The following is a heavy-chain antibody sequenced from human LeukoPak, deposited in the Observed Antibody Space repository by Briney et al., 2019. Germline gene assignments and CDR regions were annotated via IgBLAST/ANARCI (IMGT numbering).Heavy chain of an antibody. CDR3: AKDIKRVLLYSFADY. CDR1: GFTFSDYY. J-gene: IGHJ4*02. D-gene: IGHD3-10*02. Sequence: PGGSLRLSCAASGFTFSDYYMSWIRQAPGKGLEWVSAISGSGGSTYYADSVKGRFTISRDNSKNTLYPQMNSLRAEDTAVYYCAKDIKRVLLYSFADYWGQGTLVTVSS. V-gene: IGHV3-23*01. CDR2: ISGSGGST.